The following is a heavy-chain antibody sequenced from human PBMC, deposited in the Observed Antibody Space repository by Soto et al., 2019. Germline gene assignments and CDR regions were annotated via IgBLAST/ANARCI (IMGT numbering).Heavy chain of an antibody. Sequence: QVQLVQSGPEVKKPGASVKVSCKASGNTFASHGFSWVRQAPGQGLEWMGWISGFNGQTNYALKFQGRVTLTTDTSTGTAYMELRSLGSDDTAVYFCARVDPRGVAVVRDYWGQGTLVTVSS. CDR2: ISGFNGQT. V-gene: IGHV1-18*01. J-gene: IGHJ4*02. D-gene: IGHD3-10*01. CDR1: GNTFASHG. CDR3: ARVDPRGVAVVRDY.